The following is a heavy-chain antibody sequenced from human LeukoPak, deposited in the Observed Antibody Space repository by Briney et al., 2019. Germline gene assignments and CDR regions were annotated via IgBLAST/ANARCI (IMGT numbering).Heavy chain of an antibody. CDR3: ARGASTVTGYFDY. Sequence: SGTLSLTCAVSGASISSYNCWGWVRQSPGKVLEWIGEIYRSGITNYNPSLKSRVTISVDKSKNQFSLKLNSVTAADTAMYYCARGASTVTGYFDYWGQGTLVTVSS. CDR1: GASISSYNC. CDR2: IYRSGIT. V-gene: IGHV4-4*02. J-gene: IGHJ4*02. D-gene: IGHD4-17*01.